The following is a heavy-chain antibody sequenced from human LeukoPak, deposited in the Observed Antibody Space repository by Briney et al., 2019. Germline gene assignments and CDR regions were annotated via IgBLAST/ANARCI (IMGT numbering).Heavy chain of an antibody. D-gene: IGHD2-15*01. CDR1: GFTFSDYY. CDR3: ARGVTYCSGGSCYGNWFDP. Sequence: GGSLRLSCAASGFTFSDYYMSWIRQAPGKGLEWVSYISSSSSYTNYADSVKGRFTISRDNAKNTLYLQMNSLRAEDTAVYYCARGVTYCSGGSCYGNWFDPWGQGTLVTVSS. J-gene: IGHJ5*02. V-gene: IGHV3-11*06. CDR2: ISSSSSYT.